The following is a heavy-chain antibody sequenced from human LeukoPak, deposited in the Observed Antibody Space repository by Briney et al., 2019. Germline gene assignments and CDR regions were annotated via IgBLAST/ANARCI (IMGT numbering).Heavy chain of an antibody. Sequence: QPGGSLRLSCAASGFTFSSYAMHWVRQAPGKGLEWVAVISYDGSNKYYADSVKGRFTTYRDNSKNTLYLQMNSLRAEDTAVYYCASPRGNYAPVGYWGQGTLVTVSS. CDR1: GFTFSSYA. CDR2: ISYDGSNK. CDR3: ASPRGNYAPVGY. D-gene: IGHD1-7*01. V-gene: IGHV3-30*04. J-gene: IGHJ4*02.